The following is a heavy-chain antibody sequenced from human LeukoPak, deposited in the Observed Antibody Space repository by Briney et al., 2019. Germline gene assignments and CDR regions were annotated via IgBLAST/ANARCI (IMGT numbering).Heavy chain of an antibody. CDR2: IYWNDDK. CDR3: AHRRPTPLSMENWFDP. CDR1: GFSLSTSGVG. V-gene: IGHV2-5*01. D-gene: IGHD2/OR15-2a*01. Sequence: SGPTLVKPTQTLTLTCTFSGFSLSTSGVGVGWIRQPPGKALEWLVLIYWNDDKRYSPSLKSRLTITKDTSKNQVVLTMTNMDPVDTATYYCAHRRPTPLSMENWFDPWGQGTLVTVSS. J-gene: IGHJ5*02.